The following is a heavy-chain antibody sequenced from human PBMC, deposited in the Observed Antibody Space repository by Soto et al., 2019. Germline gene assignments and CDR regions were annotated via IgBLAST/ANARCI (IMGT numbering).Heavy chain of an antibody. CDR2: ISGSGGST. Sequence: GGSLRLSCASSGFTFRSYAMIWVRQAPGKGLEWVSAISGSGGSTYYADSVKGRFTISRDNSKNTLYLQMNSLRAEDTAVYYCAKVITGYSSSWYVGDAFDIWGQGTMVTVSS. CDR3: AKVITGYSSSWYVGDAFDI. J-gene: IGHJ3*02. CDR1: GFTFRSYA. D-gene: IGHD6-13*01. V-gene: IGHV3-23*01.